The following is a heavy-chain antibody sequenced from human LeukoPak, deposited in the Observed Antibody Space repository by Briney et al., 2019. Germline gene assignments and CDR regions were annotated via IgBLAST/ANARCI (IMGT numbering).Heavy chain of an antibody. D-gene: IGHD5-12*01. V-gene: IGHV3-21*01. CDR2: ISSSSSYI. CDR3: ARVKRGDIVATISPRSAFDI. Sequence: GGYLRLSCAASGFTFSSYSMNWVRQAPGKGLKWVSSISSSSSYIYYADSVKGRFTISRDNAKNSLYLQMNSLRAEDTAVYYCARVKRGDIVATISPRSAFDIWGQGTMVTVSS. CDR1: GFTFSSYS. J-gene: IGHJ3*02.